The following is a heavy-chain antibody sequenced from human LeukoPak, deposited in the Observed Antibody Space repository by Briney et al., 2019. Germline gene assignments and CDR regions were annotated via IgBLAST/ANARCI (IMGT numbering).Heavy chain of an antibody. CDR2: IATDGGGT. V-gene: IGHV3-64D*09. Sequence: PGGSLRLSCSGSGLTLSTYAMHWVRQAPGKGLEYVSAIATDGGGTYYADSVKGRFTISRDKSKNTLYPQMRSLRAEDTAVYYCMTRDTSGYWGQGTLVTVSS. CDR3: MTRDTSGY. D-gene: IGHD3-10*01. J-gene: IGHJ4*02. CDR1: GLTLSTYA.